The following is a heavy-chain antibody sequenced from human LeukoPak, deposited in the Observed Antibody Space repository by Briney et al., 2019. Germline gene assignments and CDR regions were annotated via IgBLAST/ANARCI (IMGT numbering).Heavy chain of an antibody. Sequence: PGESLKISCKGSGYTFTSYRIGWVRQMPGKGLEWMGIIYPGDSDTRYSPSFQGQVTISADKSISTAYLQWSSLKASDTAIYYCSLRGLQYNWFDPWGQGTLVTVSS. D-gene: IGHD4-17*01. CDR2: IYPGDSDT. CDR3: SLRGLQYNWFDP. CDR1: GYTFTSYR. V-gene: IGHV5-51*01. J-gene: IGHJ5*02.